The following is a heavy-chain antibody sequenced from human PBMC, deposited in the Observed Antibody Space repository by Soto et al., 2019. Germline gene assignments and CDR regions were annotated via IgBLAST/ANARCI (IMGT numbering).Heavy chain of an antibody. CDR3: ARRDRSGFSYWLDT. D-gene: IGHD3-22*01. J-gene: IGHJ5*02. CDR1: CGSISDGYD. Sequence: PSETLSLTCPVSCGSISDGYDWSWIRKHPGKGLEWIGSISDSGSTSYNPSLKSRLTISVDTSKNQFSLNLRSVTAADTAVYYCARRDRSGFSYWLDTWGQGTLVTVSS. CDR2: ISDSGST. V-gene: IGHV4-31*03.